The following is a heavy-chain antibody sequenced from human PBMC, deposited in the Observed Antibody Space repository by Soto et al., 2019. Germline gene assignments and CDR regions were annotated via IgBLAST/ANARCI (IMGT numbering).Heavy chain of an antibody. CDR3: ARDKSATVAQPQYFDI. CDR1: GGTFSSYA. J-gene: IGHJ4*02. D-gene: IGHD6-19*01. V-gene: IGHV1-69*13. CDR2: IIPIFGTA. Sequence: SVKVSCKASGGTFSSYAITWVRQAPGQGLEWMGGIIPIFGTANYAQKFQGRLTITADESTSTAYMELSSLRSEDTAVYYCARDKSATVAQPQYFDIRGQGTLVTVSS.